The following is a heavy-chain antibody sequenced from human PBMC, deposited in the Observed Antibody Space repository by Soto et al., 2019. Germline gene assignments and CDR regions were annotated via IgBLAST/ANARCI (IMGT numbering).Heavy chain of an antibody. V-gene: IGHV1-69*13. CDR1: GGTFSSYA. D-gene: IGHD3-22*01. CDR2: IIPIFGTA. J-gene: IGHJ4*02. Sequence: SVKVSCKASGGTFSSYAISWVRQAPGQGLEWMGGIIPIFGTANYAQKFQGRVTITADESTSTAYMELSSLRSEDTAVYYCAIDYYDSSGYYWGYFDYWGQGTLVTVSS. CDR3: AIDYYDSSGYYWGYFDY.